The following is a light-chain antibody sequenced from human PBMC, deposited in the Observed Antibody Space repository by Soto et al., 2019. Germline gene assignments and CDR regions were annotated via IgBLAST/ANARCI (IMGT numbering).Light chain of an antibody. J-gene: IGKJ1*01. CDR1: QGISRW. CDR2: AAS. V-gene: IGKV1D-12*01. CDR3: QQANNFPPT. Sequence: DIQMTQSPSSVSASVGDRVTLTCRASQGISRWLAWYQQKPGKAPKLLIYAASSLPSGVPSRFSGSGSGTDFTLTISSLQPEDFATYYCQQANNFPPTFGQGTKVDI.